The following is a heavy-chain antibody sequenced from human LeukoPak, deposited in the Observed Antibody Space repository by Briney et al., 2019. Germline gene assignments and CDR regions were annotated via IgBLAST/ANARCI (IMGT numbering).Heavy chain of an antibody. CDR1: GYTLTELS. CDR2: FDPEDGET. CDR3: ATVINNPIVATIGWGY. V-gene: IGHV1-24*01. Sequence: ASVKVSCKVSGYTLTELSMHWVRQAPGKGLEWMGGFDPEDGETIYAQKFQGRVTMTEDTSTDTAYMELSSLRSEDTAVYYCATVINNPIVATIGWGYWGQGTPVTVSS. J-gene: IGHJ4*02. D-gene: IGHD5-12*01.